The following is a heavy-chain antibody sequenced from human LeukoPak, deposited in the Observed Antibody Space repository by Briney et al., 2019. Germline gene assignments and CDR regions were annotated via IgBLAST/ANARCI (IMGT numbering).Heavy chain of an antibody. Sequence: GGSLRLSCVGSGFSFNQHAAAWVRQAPGKGLEWVSGISGSGGSTYYADSVKGRFTISRDKSKNTLYLQMNSLRAEDTAVHYCAKDAGYSSGWYGIDYWGQGTLVTVSS. J-gene: IGHJ4*02. V-gene: IGHV3-23*01. CDR3: AKDAGYSSGWYGIDY. D-gene: IGHD6-19*01. CDR2: ISGSGGST. CDR1: GFSFNQHA.